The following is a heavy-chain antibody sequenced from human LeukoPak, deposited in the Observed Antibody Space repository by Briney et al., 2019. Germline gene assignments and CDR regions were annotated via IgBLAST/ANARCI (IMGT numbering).Heavy chain of an antibody. CDR1: GGSISSYY. CDR3: ASSDTAMDFDY. D-gene: IGHD5-18*01. CDR2: IYYTGST. V-gene: IGHV4-59*08. J-gene: IGHJ4*02. Sequence: ASETLSLTCTVSGGSISSYYWSWIRQPPGKGLEWIGNIYYTGSTNYYPSLKSRVTMSVDTSKNQFSLKLSSVTAADTAVYYCASSDTAMDFDYWGQGTLVTVSS.